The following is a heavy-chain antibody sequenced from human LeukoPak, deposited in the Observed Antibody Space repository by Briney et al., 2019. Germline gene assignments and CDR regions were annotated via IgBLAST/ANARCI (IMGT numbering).Heavy chain of an antibody. CDR1: GGSISSYY. V-gene: IGHV4-59*12. D-gene: IGHD6-13*01. Sequence: SETLSLTCTVSGGSISSYYWSWIRQPPGKGLEWIGYIYYSGSTNYNPSLKSRVTISVDTSKNQFSLKLSSVTAADTAVYYCARDPLSSSWSGTDFDYWGQGTLVTVSS. CDR3: ARDPLSSSWSGTDFDY. J-gene: IGHJ4*02. CDR2: IYYSGST.